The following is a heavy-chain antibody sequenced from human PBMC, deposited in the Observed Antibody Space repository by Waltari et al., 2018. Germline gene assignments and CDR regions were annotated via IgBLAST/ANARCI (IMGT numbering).Heavy chain of an antibody. CDR1: GYNFSDSY. Sequence: EVQLLQSGAEMKEPGTTVRSTCKVSGYNFSDSYIHWVQQAPRKGLRWMGRVDPEDGETIYADNFQGRVTISADTSTDTAFMELSSLRSEDTAVFYCATALGDSSSASRPFDFWGQGTMITVSS. CDR3: ATALGDSSSASRPFDF. D-gene: IGHD6-19*01. V-gene: IGHV1-69-2*01. J-gene: IGHJ3*01. CDR2: VDPEDGET.